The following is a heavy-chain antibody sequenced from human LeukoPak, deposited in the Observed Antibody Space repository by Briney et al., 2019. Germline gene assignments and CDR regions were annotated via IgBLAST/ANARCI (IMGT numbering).Heavy chain of an antibody. CDR3: ARESDTVMGPGFDY. V-gene: IGHV3-7*01. Sequence: GGSLRLSCAASGFTFSSYWMSWVRQAPGKGLEWVANIKQDGSEKYYVDSVKGRFTISRDNAKNSLYLQMNSLRAEDTAVYYCARESDTVMGPGFDYWGQGTLVTVSS. CDR2: IKQDGSEK. J-gene: IGHJ4*02. D-gene: IGHD5-18*01. CDR1: GFTFSSYW.